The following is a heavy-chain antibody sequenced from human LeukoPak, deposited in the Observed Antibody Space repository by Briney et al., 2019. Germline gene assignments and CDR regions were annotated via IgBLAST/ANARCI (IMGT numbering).Heavy chain of an antibody. D-gene: IGHD3-16*02. V-gene: IGHV4-34*01. CDR2: INHSGST. J-gene: IGHJ4*02. Sequence: SETLSLTCAVYGGSFSGYYWSWIRQPPGKGLEWIGEINHSGSTNYNPSLKSRVTISVDTSKNQFSLKLSSVTAADTAVYYCARVSLSDHVWGSYRTLDYWGQGTLVTVSS. CDR1: GGSFSGYY. CDR3: ARVSLSDHVWGSYRTLDY.